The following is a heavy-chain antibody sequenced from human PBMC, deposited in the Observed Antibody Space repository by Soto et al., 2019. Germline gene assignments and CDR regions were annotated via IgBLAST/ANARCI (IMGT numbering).Heavy chain of an antibody. CDR1: GGSLSGYY. Sequence: QMHLQQWGAGLLKPSETLSLTCAVSGGSLSGYYWGWIRQPPGKGLEWIGDISHSGSANYNPSLKSRVTMSVVTSKSQFSLVLRSLTAADTSLYYCARAPFTAKGTSYYNLWGQGTLVAVSS. V-gene: IGHV4-34*01. CDR2: ISHSGSA. J-gene: IGHJ4*02. CDR3: ARAPFTAKGTSYYNL. D-gene: IGHD3-10*01.